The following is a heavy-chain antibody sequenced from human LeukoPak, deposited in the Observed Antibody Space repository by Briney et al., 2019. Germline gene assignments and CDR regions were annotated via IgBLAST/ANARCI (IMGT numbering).Heavy chain of an antibody. CDR2: INWNGDST. D-gene: IGHD3-22*01. Sequence: AGGSLRLSCAASGFSFDDYDLTWVRQAPGKGLEWVSGINWNGDSTDYADSVKGRFTISRDNAKNSLYLQMNSLRAEDTALYYCARDLRVVITGSSDSWGQGALVTVSS. V-gene: IGHV3-20*04. J-gene: IGHJ4*02. CDR1: GFSFDDYD. CDR3: ARDLRVVITGSSDS.